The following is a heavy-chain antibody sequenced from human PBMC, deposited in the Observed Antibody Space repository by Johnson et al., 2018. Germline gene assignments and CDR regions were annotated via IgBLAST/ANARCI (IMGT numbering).Heavy chain of an antibody. Sequence: QVELVEAGGGVVEAGRSLRLSCAASGFTFSSYGMHWVRQAPGKGLEWVALISYDGRHKYYEDSVKGRSTISRDISKNTLYLQMKSPRAEDTAVYYCATEGGVAVTGADAFDIWGQWTMVTVSS. D-gene: IGHD6-19*01. J-gene: IGHJ3*02. CDR2: ISYDGRHK. CDR3: ATEGGVAVTGADAFDI. V-gene: IGHV3-30*03. CDR1: GFTFSSYG.